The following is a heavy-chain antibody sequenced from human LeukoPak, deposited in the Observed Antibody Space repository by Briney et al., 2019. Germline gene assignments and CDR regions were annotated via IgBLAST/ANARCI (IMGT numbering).Heavy chain of an antibody. CDR2: TRNKANSYTT. Sequence: GGSLRLSCAASGFTFSGHYMDWVRQAPGKGLEWVGRTRNKANSYTTEYAASVKGRFTISRDDSKNSLYLQMNSLKTEDTAVYYCASSRLPLLREYYFDYWGQGTLVTVSS. CDR1: GFTFSGHY. J-gene: IGHJ4*02. D-gene: IGHD4-11*01. CDR3: ASSRLPLLREYYFDY. V-gene: IGHV3-72*01.